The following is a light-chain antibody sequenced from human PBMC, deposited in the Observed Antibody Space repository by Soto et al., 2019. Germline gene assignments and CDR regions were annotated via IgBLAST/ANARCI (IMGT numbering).Light chain of an antibody. CDR1: SSDVGGYKY. J-gene: IGLJ1*01. CDR3: CSYTSSTTYV. Sequence: QSALTQPGSVSGSPGQSITISCSGTSSDVGGYKYVSWYQQHPGKAPKLMIYEVSNRPSGVSDRFSGSKSGNTASLTISGLQAEDEADYYCCSYTSSTTYVFGTGTKVTVL. V-gene: IGLV2-14*01. CDR2: EVS.